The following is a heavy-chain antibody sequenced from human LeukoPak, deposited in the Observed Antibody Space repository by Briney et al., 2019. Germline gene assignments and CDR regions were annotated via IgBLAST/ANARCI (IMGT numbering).Heavy chain of an antibody. CDR1: GGSISSGDYY. J-gene: IGHJ4*02. CDR3: ARDEWGYGCPDY. Sequence: SETLSLTCTVSGGSISSGDYYWSWIRQPPGKGLEWIGYIYYSGSTYYNPSLKSRVTISVDTSKNQFSLKLSSVTAAGTAVYYCARDEWGYGCPDYWGQGTLVTVSS. CDR2: IYYSGST. D-gene: IGHD5-18*01. V-gene: IGHV4-30-4*01.